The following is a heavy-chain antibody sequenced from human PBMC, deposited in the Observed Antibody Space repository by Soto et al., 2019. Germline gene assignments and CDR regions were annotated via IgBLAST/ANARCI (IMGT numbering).Heavy chain of an antibody. D-gene: IGHD3-10*01. V-gene: IGHV3-30*18. CDR1: GFTFYNYG. Sequence: QVQLVESGGGVVQPGRSLRLSCAASGFTFYNYGMHWVRQAPGKGLEWVTVISYDGSKKYYADSVKGRFTISRDNSKNTLYLQMNSLRAEDTAVYYCAKSEAPYYYGSGSHDYWGQGTLVTVSS. CDR3: AKSEAPYYYGSGSHDY. CDR2: ISYDGSKK. J-gene: IGHJ4*02.